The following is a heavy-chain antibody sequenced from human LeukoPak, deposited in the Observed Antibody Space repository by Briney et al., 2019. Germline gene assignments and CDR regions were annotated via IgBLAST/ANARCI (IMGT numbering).Heavy chain of an antibody. J-gene: IGHJ4*02. Sequence: GGSLRLSCAASGFTFSSYAMSWVRQAPGKGLEWVSAISGSGGSTHYADSVKGRFTISRDNSKNTLYLQMNSLRAEDTAVYYCAILPRRGYCSSTSCYAVDYWGQGTLVTVSS. CDR2: ISGSGGST. V-gene: IGHV3-23*01. CDR1: GFTFSSYA. D-gene: IGHD2-2*01. CDR3: AILPRRGYCSSTSCYAVDY.